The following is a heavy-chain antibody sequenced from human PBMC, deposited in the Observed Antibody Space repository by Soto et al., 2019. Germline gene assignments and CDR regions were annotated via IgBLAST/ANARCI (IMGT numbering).Heavy chain of an antibody. Sequence: TRTVTCTISGDSVSSNSAAWNWIKQSPSRGLEWLGRTYYRSKWYNDYAVSVKSRITINPDTSKNQLSLQLNSVTPEDTAVYYCARDSSGIVVVVAGFDPWGQGTLVTVSS. J-gene: IGHJ5*02. CDR1: GDSVSSNSAA. CDR3: ARDSSGIVVVVAGFDP. CDR2: TYYRSKWYN. D-gene: IGHD2-15*01. V-gene: IGHV6-1*01.